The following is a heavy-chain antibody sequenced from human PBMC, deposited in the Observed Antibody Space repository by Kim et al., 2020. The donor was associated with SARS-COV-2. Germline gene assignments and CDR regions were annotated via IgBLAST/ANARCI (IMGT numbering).Heavy chain of an antibody. CDR2: IYYSGST. V-gene: IGHV4-59*01. CDR3: ARFPPRRANFDY. J-gene: IGHJ4*02. Sequence: SETLSLTCTVSGGSISSYYWSWIRQPPGKGLEWIGYIYYSGSTNYNPSLKSRVTISVDTSKNQFSLKLSSVTAADTAVYYCARFPPRRANFDYWGQGTLVTVSS. CDR1: GGSISSYY. D-gene: IGHD6-6*01.